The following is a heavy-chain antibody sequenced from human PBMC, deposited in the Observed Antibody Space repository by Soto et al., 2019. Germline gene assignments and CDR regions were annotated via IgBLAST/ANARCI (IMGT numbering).Heavy chain of an antibody. D-gene: IGHD3-22*01. CDR3: ARGRRDYSGYYGYYFDY. Sequence: ASVKVSCKASGYTFTGYYMHWVRQAPGQVLEWMGWINPDSGGTNYAQQFQGWVTMTRDTSISTAYMELSRLRADDTAVYYCARGRRDYSGYYGYYFDYWGQGTLVTVSS. V-gene: IGHV1-2*04. CDR1: GYTFTGYY. J-gene: IGHJ4*02. CDR2: INPDSGGT.